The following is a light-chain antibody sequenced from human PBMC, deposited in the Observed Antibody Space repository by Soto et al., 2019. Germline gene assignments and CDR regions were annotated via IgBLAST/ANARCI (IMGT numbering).Light chain of an antibody. CDR1: QSVSSN. Sequence: EIVMTHSPATLSVSPGERATLSCRASQSVSSNLAWYQHKPGQAPRLLIYGASTRATGIPARFSGSGSGAEFTLTISSLQSEDFAVYYCQLYGTSPKPFGQGTKVDIK. J-gene: IGKJ1*01. V-gene: IGKV3-15*01. CDR2: GAS. CDR3: QLYGTSPKP.